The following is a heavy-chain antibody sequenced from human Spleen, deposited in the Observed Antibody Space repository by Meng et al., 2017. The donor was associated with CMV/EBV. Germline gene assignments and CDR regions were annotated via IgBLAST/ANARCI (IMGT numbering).Heavy chain of an antibody. V-gene: IGHV4-34*01. CDR3: ARGRAGSYMVDY. CDR1: GGSFSGYY. Sequence: SETLSLTCAVYGGSFSGYYWSWIRQPPGKGLEWIGEINHSGSTNYNPSLKSRLTMSVDTSKKKFSLKLSSVTAADTAVYYCARGRAGSYMVDYWGQGTLVTVSS. CDR2: INHSGST. D-gene: IGHD3-10*01. J-gene: IGHJ4*02.